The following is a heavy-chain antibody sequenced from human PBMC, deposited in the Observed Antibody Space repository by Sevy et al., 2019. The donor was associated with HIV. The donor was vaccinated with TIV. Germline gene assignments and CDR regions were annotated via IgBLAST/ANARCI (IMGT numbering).Heavy chain of an antibody. CDR1: DVSISSGTNY. CDR2: IYYSGTT. J-gene: IGHJ3*01. V-gene: IGHV4-39*01. Sequence: SETLSLTCTVSDVSISSGTNYWGWIRQPPGQGREWIGSIYYSGTTYYNPSLKSRVTMSADKSLNQFPLKLTSVTVADTAVYYCARERVGWYEYDASDVWGQGTMVTVSS. CDR3: ARERVGWYEYDASDV. D-gene: IGHD6-19*01.